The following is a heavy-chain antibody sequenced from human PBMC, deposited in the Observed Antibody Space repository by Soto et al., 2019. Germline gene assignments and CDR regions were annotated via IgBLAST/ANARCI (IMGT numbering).Heavy chain of an antibody. D-gene: IGHD1-7*01. Sequence: GGSLRLSCAASGFTFSSYGMHWVRQAPGKGLEWVAVISYDGSNKYYADSVKGRFTISRDNSKNTLYLQMNSLRAEDTAVYYCEISGPSGTFDCWGQGTLVTVSS. CDR1: GFTFSSYG. CDR3: EISGPSGTFDC. J-gene: IGHJ4*02. V-gene: IGHV3-30*03. CDR2: ISYDGSNK.